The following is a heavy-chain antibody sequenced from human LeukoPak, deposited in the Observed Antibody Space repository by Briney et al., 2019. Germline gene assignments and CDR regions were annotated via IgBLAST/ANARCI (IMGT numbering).Heavy chain of an antibody. CDR1: GFTFSSYG. CDR2: ISYDGSNK. CDR3: AKDRSGSYYKNAFDI. V-gene: IGHV3-30*18. J-gene: IGHJ3*02. Sequence: GGSLRLSCAASGFTFSSYGMHWVRQAPGKGLEWVAVISYDGSNKYYADSVKGRFTISRDNSKNTLYLQMNSLRAEDTAVYYCAKDRSGSYYKNAFDIWGQGTMVTVSS. D-gene: IGHD3-10*01.